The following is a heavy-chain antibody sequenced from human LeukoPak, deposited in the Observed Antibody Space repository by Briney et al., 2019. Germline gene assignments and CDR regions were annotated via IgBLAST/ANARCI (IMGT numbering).Heavy chain of an antibody. D-gene: IGHD2-2*01. CDR1: GFTFSSYW. Sequence: GGSLRLSCAASGFTFSSYWMSWVRQAPGKGLEWVANIKQDGSEKYYVDSVKGRFTISRDNAKNSLYLQMNSLRAEDTAVYYCARDRDSDIVVVPAALIHYYYYYGMDVWGQGATVTVSS. V-gene: IGHV3-7*01. CDR2: IKQDGSEK. J-gene: IGHJ6*02. CDR3: ARDRDSDIVVVPAALIHYYYYYGMDV.